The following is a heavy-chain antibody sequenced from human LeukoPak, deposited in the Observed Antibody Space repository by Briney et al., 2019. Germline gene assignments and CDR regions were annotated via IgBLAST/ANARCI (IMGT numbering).Heavy chain of an antibody. Sequence: SETLSLTCTVSGGSISSYYWSWIRQPPGKGLEWIWYIYYSGSTNYNPSLKSGVTTTVETSKTQFSLKLSSVTAADTAVYYCARERGYYCGSGSSYLNWFDPWGQGTLVTVSS. CDR2: IYYSGST. V-gene: IGHV4-59*01. D-gene: IGHD3-10*01. CDR3: ARERGYYCGSGSSYLNWFDP. J-gene: IGHJ5*02. CDR1: GGSISSYY.